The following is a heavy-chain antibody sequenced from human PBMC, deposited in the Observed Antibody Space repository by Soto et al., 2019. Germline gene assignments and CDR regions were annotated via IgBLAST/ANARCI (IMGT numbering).Heavy chain of an antibody. CDR2: IYYSGST. CDR3: ARLTGYDSSGYSAY. V-gene: IGHV4-59*01. D-gene: IGHD3-22*01. Sequence: TSETLSLTCTVSGGSISSYYWSWIRQPPGKGLEWIGYIYYSGSTNYNPSLKSRVTISVDTSKNQFSLKLSSVTAADTAVYYCARLTGYDSSGYSAYWGQGTLVTVSS. J-gene: IGHJ4*02. CDR1: GGSISSYY.